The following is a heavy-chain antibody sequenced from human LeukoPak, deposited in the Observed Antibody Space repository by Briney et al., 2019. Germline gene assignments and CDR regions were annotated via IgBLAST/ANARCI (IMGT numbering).Heavy chain of an antibody. V-gene: IGHV3-21*01. J-gene: IGHJ4*02. CDR3: ARGTDY. Sequence: GGSLRLSCAASGFAFSSYSMNWVRQAPGKGLEWVSSISSRSSYIYYADSVKGRFTISRDNAKNSLYLQMNSLRAEDTAVYYCARGTDYWGQGTLVTVSS. CDR2: ISSRSSYI. CDR1: GFAFSSYS.